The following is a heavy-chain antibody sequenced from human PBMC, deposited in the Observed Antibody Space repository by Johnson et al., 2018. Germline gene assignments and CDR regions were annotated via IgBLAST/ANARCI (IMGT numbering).Heavy chain of an antibody. Sequence: VQLVESGGGLVQPGGSLRLSCAASGFTFNKYWMTWVRQAPGKGLEWVANLNQDGSEKYYVDSVKGRFTISRDNAKNSLYLQMNGLGGEDTAVYYCATDGTAFEVWGQGTMVTVSS. CDR1: GFTFNKYW. CDR2: LNQDGSEK. V-gene: IGHV3-7*01. J-gene: IGHJ3*01. CDR3: ATDGTAFEV. D-gene: IGHD1-26*01.